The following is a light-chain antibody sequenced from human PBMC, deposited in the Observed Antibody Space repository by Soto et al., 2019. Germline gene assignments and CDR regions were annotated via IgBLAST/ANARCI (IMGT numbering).Light chain of an antibody. J-gene: IGLJ1*01. CDR2: YDN. CDR3: GSWDSSLSADV. CDR1: SSNIGGKS. V-gene: IGLV1-51*01. Sequence: QAVRTQPPSVSAAPGQKVTISCSGNSSNIGGKSVAWYQQLPGTAPKPLLYYDNKRPSGIPDRFSGSKSGTSATLGITGFQTGDEADYYCGSWDSSLSADVFGTGSKGT.